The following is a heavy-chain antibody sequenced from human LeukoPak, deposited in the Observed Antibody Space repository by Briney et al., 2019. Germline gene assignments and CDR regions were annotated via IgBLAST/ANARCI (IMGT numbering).Heavy chain of an antibody. Sequence: SETLSLTCTVSGASFSNYYWSWIRQPPGKGLEWIGHIYSSGSTNYNPSLKSRLTISSDTSKNQFSLKLSSVTAADTAVYYCARQFDPWGQGILVTVSS. V-gene: IGHV4-59*08. CDR2: IYSSGST. J-gene: IGHJ5*02. CDR1: GASFSNYY. CDR3: ARQFDP.